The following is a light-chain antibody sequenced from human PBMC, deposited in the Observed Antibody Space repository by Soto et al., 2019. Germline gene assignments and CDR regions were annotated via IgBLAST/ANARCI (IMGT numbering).Light chain of an antibody. CDR2: GAS. CDR1: QSVSSSY. J-gene: IGKJ4*01. CDR3: QQYGSSPKLT. V-gene: IGKV3-20*01. Sequence: EIVLTQSPGTLSLSPGERATLSCRASQSVSSSYLAWYQQKPGQAPRLLIYGASSRATGIPDRFSGSGSGIDFTFTISRLEPEDFAVYYCQQYGSSPKLTFGGGTKVAIK.